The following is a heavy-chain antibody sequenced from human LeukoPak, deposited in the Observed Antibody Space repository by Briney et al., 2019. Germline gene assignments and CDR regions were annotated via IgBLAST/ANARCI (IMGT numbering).Heavy chain of an antibody. V-gene: IGHV3-64*01. Sequence: PGGSLRLSCAASGFTFSGYGMHWVRQAPGKGLEYVSAISSNGGSAYYANSVKGRFTISRDNSKNTLYLQMGSLRVEDMAVYYCARAGSTIFGVVIPYGMDVWGQGTTVTVSS. CDR3: ARAGSTIFGVVIPYGMDV. CDR1: GFTFSGYG. CDR2: ISSNGGSA. D-gene: IGHD3-3*01. J-gene: IGHJ6*02.